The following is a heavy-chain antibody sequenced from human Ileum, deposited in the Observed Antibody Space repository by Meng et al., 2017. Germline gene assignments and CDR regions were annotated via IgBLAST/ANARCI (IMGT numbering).Heavy chain of an antibody. Sequence: QVTLTGPGPGLVRPSGTLSPTCAVSVGSISSGTWWSWVRQPPGKGLQWIGEFHPGSGATYNPSLKARVTISVDTSMQQFSLQLTSVTAADTAVYYCAKNGAYCLESWGQGTLVTVSS. CDR2: FHPGSGA. CDR3: AKNGAYCLES. J-gene: IGHJ4*02. D-gene: IGHD2-21*01. CDR1: VGSISSGTW. V-gene: IGHV4-4*02.